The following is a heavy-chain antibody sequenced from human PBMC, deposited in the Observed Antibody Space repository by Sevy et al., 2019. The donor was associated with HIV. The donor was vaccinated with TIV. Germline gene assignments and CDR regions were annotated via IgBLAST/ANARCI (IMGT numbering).Heavy chain of an antibody. V-gene: IGHV3-23*01. CDR1: GFSFDSYG. CDR2: ISGSGVST. D-gene: IGHD3-22*01. CDR3: AKGGEGHYDPGEIGYYFYYYNMDV. Sequence: GGSLRLSCAVSGFSFDSYGMTWVRQAPGKGLEWVSGISGSGVSTYYADAGKGRFIISRDKSKNTLYLQMNNLRSEDTAIDYRAKGGEGHYDPGEIGYYFYYYNMDVWGKGTTVTVSS. J-gene: IGHJ6*03.